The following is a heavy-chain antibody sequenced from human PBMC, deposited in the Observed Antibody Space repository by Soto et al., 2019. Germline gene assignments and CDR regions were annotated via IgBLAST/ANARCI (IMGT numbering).Heavy chain of an antibody. CDR2: IIPIFGTA. J-gene: IGHJ6*02. V-gene: IGHV1-69*13. Sequence: PPASVKVSCKASGGTFSSYAISWVRQAPGQGLEWMGGIIPIFGTANYAQKFQGRVTITADESTSTAYMELSSLRSEDTAVYYCARTAILAAAGTFYYYGMDVWGQGTTVTVSS. CDR1: GGTFSSYA. CDR3: ARTAILAAAGTFYYYGMDV. D-gene: IGHD6-13*01.